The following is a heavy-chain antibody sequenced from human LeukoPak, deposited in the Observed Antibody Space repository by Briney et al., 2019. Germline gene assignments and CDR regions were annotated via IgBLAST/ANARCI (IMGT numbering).Heavy chain of an antibody. CDR1: GYSFTTYW. CDR2: IYPGDSDT. CDR3: ARVAGSGDYSNRYYYGMDV. V-gene: IGHV5-51*01. J-gene: IGHJ6*02. D-gene: IGHD4-11*01. Sequence: GESLKISCKGSGYSFTTYWIGWVRQMPGKGLEWMGIIYPGDSDTRYSPSFQGQVTISADKSISTAYLQWSSLKASDTAMYFCARVAGSGDYSNRYYYGMDVWGQGTTVTVSS.